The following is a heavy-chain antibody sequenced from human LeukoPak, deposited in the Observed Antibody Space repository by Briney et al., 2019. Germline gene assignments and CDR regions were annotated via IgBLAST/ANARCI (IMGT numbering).Heavy chain of an antibody. D-gene: IGHD3-9*01. V-gene: IGHV4-59*01. CDR2: IYHSGST. CDR3: ARTPIGVTGAAPIDY. J-gene: IGHJ4*02. CDR1: GGSMKSYY. Sequence: PSETLSLTCNVSGGSMKSYYWSWIRQTPGKGLEWIAWIYHSGSTSYSPSLRSRVTISIDTSKNQFSLQLTSVTPADTAVYFCARTPIGVTGAAPIDYWGQGALVTVSS.